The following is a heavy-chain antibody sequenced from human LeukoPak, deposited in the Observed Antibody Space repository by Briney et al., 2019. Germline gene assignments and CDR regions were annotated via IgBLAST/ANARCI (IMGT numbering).Heavy chain of an antibody. Sequence: SETLSLTCTVSGGSISSSSYYWGWIRQPPGKGLEWIGSIYYSGSTYYNPSLKSRVTISVDTSKNQFSLKLRSVTAADTAVYYCARARWELPIGRAFDIWGQGTMVTVSS. D-gene: IGHD1-26*01. CDR3: ARARWELPIGRAFDI. V-gene: IGHV4-39*07. CDR2: IYYSGST. J-gene: IGHJ3*02. CDR1: GGSISSSSYY.